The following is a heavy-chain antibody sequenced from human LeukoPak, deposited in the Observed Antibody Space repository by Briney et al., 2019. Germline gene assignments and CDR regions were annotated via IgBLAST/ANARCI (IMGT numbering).Heavy chain of an antibody. CDR2: ISSSSSYI. J-gene: IGHJ4*02. CDR3: ARGTSIGGYYDSSGYYEDFDY. V-gene: IGHV3-21*01. CDR1: GFTFSSYS. D-gene: IGHD3-22*01. Sequence: GGSLRLSCAASGFTFSSYSMNWVRQAPGKGLEWVSSISSSSSYIYYADSVKGRFTISRDNAKNSLYLQMNSLRAEDTAVYYCARGTSIGGYYDSSGYYEDFDYWGQGTLVTVSS.